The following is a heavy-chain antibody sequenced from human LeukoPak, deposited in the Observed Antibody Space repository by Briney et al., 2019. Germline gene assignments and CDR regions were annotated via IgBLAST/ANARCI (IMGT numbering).Heavy chain of an antibody. D-gene: IGHD3-3*01. CDR2: ISGSGGST. J-gene: IGHJ4*02. CDR1: GFTFSSYA. V-gene: IGHV3-23*01. CDR3: AKERDYDFWSGYYGLTFDY. Sequence: PGRSLRLSCAASGFTFSSYARSWVRQAPGKGLEWVSAISGSGGSTYYADSVKGRFTISRDNSKNTLYLQMNSLRAEDTAVYYCAKERDYDFWSGYYGLTFDYWGQGTLVTVSS.